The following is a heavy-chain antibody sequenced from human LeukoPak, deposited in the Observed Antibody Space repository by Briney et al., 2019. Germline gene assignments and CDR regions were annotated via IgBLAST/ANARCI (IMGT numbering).Heavy chain of an antibody. V-gene: IGHV3-74*01. CDR2: INSDGSIT. J-gene: IGHJ4*02. CDR1: GFTFSSYW. D-gene: IGHD5-12*01. CDR3: ARVRATFSPHFDN. Sequence: PGESLKISCAASGFTFSSYWMHWVRQAPGKGLMWVSRINSDGSITNYADSLKGRFTISRDNAKNTLYLQMNSLRAEDTAVYYCARVRATFSPHFDNWGQGTLVTVSS.